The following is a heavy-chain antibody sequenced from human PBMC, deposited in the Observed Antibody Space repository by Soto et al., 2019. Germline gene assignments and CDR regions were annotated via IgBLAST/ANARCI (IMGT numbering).Heavy chain of an antibody. Sequence: EVQLVESGGDLVKPGGSLRLSCAASGFIFSSYSMNWVRQAPGKGLEWVSSITSRNSYEYYADSVKGRFTISRDNAENSLYLKMGSLRAEDTAVYFCARKKSEGLDLDYWGQGAVVTVSS. J-gene: IGHJ4*02. CDR1: GFIFSSYS. CDR3: ARKKSEGLDLDY. CDR2: ITSRNSYE. D-gene: IGHD1-1*01. V-gene: IGHV3-21*06.